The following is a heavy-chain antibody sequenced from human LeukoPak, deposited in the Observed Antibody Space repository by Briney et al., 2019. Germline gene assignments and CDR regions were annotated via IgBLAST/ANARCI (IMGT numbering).Heavy chain of an antibody. V-gene: IGHV3-23*01. CDR3: AKPFYSGYDSHFDY. Sequence: TGGSLRLSCAASGFTFSSYGMHWVRQAPGKGLEWVSAISGSGDGTYSADSVKGRFTISRDNSKNTLYLQMNSLRAEDTAVYYCAKPFYSGYDSHFDYWGQGTLVTVSS. D-gene: IGHD5-12*01. J-gene: IGHJ4*02. CDR2: ISGSGDGT. CDR1: GFTFSSYG.